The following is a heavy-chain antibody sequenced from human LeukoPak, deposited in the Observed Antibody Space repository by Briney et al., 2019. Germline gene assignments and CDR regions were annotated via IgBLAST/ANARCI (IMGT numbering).Heavy chain of an antibody. V-gene: IGHV4-30-2*01. D-gene: IGHD3-10*01. CDR2: IYHSGST. CDR1: GGSISSGGYY. Sequence: SETLSLTCTVSGGSISSGGYYWSWIRQHPGKGLERIGYIYHSGSTYYNPSLKSRVTISVDRSKNQFSLKLSSVTAADTAVYYCARVGVRGTYYFDYWGQGTLVTVSS. J-gene: IGHJ4*02. CDR3: ARVGVRGTYYFDY.